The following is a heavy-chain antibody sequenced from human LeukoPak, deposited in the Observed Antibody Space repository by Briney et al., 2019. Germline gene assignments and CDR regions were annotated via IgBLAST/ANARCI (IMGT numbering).Heavy chain of an antibody. D-gene: IGHD3-22*01. Sequence: GASVKVSCKASGYTXTGYYMHWVRQAPGQGLEWMGWINPNSGGTNYAQKFQGRVTMTRDTSISTAYMELSRLRSDDTAVYYCARPMIGLLDAFDIWGQGTMVTVSS. J-gene: IGHJ3*02. V-gene: IGHV1-2*02. CDR1: GYTXTGYY. CDR3: ARPMIGLLDAFDI. CDR2: INPNSGGT.